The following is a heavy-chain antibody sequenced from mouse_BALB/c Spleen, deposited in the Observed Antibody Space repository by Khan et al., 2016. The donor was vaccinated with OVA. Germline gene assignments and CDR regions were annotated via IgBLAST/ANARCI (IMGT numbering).Heavy chain of an antibody. CDR2: ILPGSGNT. CDR3: VRYGNHWYFDV. J-gene: IGHJ1*01. Sequence: VQLQQSGAESMKPGASVKISCKATGYTFSSYWIEWVKQRPGHGLEWIGEILPGSGNTNCTENFKGKATFTADTSSNTAYMQLSSLTSEDSAVYYCVRYGNHWYFDVWGAGTTVTVSS. D-gene: IGHD2-1*01. V-gene: IGHV1-9*01. CDR1: GYTFSSYW.